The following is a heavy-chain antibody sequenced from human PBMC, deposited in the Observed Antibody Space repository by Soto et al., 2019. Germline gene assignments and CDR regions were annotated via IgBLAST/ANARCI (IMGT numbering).Heavy chain of an antibody. CDR3: ARGVYGSGNYYNGPSAFDI. CDR1: GGTLSDHG. CDR2: TIPVFNTA. J-gene: IGHJ3*02. Sequence: QVQLEQSGAEVKKPGSSVKVSCKASGGTLSDHGVAWLRQAPGQGLEWMGGTIPVFNTAKYAQKFQGRVTVTADKFTNIAYMELSSLRSEDTAFYFCARGVYGSGNYYNGPSAFDIWGQGTMVIVSS. D-gene: IGHD3-10*01. V-gene: IGHV1-69*06.